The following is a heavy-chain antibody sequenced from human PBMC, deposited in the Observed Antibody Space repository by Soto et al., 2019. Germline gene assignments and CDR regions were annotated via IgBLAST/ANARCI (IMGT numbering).Heavy chain of an antibody. CDR1: GYTFGRFA. V-gene: IGHV1-3*01. Sequence: ASVKVSCKASGYTFGRFAVHWVRQAPGQSLEWMGWINADNGQTKYSQNFQGRITMTRDKSANTVYLEVHSLRSQDTAFYYCARGEFWNRLGDVYCLDPWGQGTIATVYS. CDR3: ARGEFWNRLGDVYCLDP. J-gene: IGHJ5*02. D-gene: IGHD3-3*01. CDR2: INADNGQT.